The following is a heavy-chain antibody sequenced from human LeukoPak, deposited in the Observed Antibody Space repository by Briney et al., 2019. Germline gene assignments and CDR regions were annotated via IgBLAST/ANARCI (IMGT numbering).Heavy chain of an antibody. V-gene: IGHV3-21*01. CDR1: GFTFSSYS. CDR2: ISSSSSYI. Sequence: PGGSLRLSCVASGFTFSSYSMKWVRQAPGKGLEWVSSISSSSSYIYYADSVKGRFTISRDNAKNSLYLQMNSLRAEDTAVYYCARDRSYYDSSGYKHNYFDYWGQGTLVTVSS. J-gene: IGHJ4*02. D-gene: IGHD3-22*01. CDR3: ARDRSYYDSSGYKHNYFDY.